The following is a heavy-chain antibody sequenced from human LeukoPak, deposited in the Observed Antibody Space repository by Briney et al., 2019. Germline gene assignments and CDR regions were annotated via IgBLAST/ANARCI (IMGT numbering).Heavy chain of an antibody. CDR1: GFTFSTYW. D-gene: IGHD3-10*01. V-gene: IGHV3-7*03. CDR3: ARTLRVRGVPDYMDV. J-gene: IGHJ6*03. CDR2: IKQDGSQT. Sequence: PGGSLRLSCEASGFTFSTYWMSWVRQAPGKGLEWVANIKQDGSQTYHADSVKGRFTISRDNSKNTLYLQMNSLRAEDTAVYYCARTLRVRGVPDYMDVWGKGTTVTISS.